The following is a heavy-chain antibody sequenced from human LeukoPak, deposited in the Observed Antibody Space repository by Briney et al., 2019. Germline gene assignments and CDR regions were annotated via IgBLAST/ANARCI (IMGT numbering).Heavy chain of an antibody. Sequence: GSLISKSAVPAFSFSGYRMARNTQGRGKGWGGGANITLDGSEKNYVDYLKGRFTISRDNAENSLFLQMNSLRGEDTAVYYCAREWQGGIAAAGTRIEVDYWGQGTLVAVSS. V-gene: IGHV3-7*01. J-gene: IGHJ4*02. CDR2: ITLDGSEK. CDR1: AFSFSGYR. CDR3: AREWQGGIAAAGTRIEVDY. D-gene: IGHD6-13*01.